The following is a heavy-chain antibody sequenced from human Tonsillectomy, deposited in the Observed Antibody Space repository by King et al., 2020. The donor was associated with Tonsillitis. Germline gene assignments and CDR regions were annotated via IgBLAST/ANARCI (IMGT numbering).Heavy chain of an antibody. CDR3: ARARLLSGYPRDAFDI. J-gene: IGHJ3*02. V-gene: IGHV1-18*01. CDR2: ISVYNGNT. CDR1: GYTFTNYG. D-gene: IGHD3-3*01. Sequence: QLVQSGAEVKKPGASVKVSCKASGYTFTNYGISWVRQAPVQGLEWMGWISVYNGNTNYAQKLQGRVTMTTDTSTSTAYMELRSLRSDDRAVYYCARARLLSGYPRDAFDIWGQGTMVTVSS.